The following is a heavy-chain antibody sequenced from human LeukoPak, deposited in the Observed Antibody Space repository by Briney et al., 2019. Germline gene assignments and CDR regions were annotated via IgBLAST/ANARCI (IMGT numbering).Heavy chain of an antibody. J-gene: IGHJ6*02. Sequence: ASVKVSCKASGYTFSSYGIIWVRQAPGQGLEWMGWVSAYNGNTNYAQKLKGRVTMTTDTSTSTAYMELRSLTSDDTAVYYCARDVMVRGVHYYYYGMDVWGQGTTVTVSS. D-gene: IGHD3-10*01. V-gene: IGHV1-18*01. CDR1: GYTFSSYG. CDR2: VSAYNGNT. CDR3: ARDVMVRGVHYYYYGMDV.